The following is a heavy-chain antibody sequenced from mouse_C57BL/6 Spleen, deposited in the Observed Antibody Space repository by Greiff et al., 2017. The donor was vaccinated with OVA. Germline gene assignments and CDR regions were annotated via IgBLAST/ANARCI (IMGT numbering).Heavy chain of an antibody. CDR2: IYPGSGST. D-gene: IGHD1-1*01. Sequence: VQLQQPGAELVKPGASVKMSCKASGYTFTSYWITWVKQRPGQGLEWIGDIYPGSGSTNYNEKFKSKATLTVGTSSSTAYMQLSSLTSEDSAVYYCARYYGSSSWFAYWGQGTLVTVSA. CDR1: GYTFTSYW. V-gene: IGHV1-55*01. CDR3: ARYYGSSSWFAY. J-gene: IGHJ3*01.